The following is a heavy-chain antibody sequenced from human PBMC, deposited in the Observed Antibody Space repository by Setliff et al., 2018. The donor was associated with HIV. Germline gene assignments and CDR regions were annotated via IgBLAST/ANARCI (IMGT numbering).Heavy chain of an antibody. CDR2: ISYSTGYI. V-gene: IGHV3-21*01. CDR3: ARGVAAAGTDY. CDR1: GFTFSSYT. J-gene: IGHJ4*02. Sequence: GGSLRLSCAASGFTFSSYTMNWVRQAPGKGLEWVSSISYSTGYIYYADSVKGRFTTSRDNAKSSLCLQMNSLRAEDTAVYYCARGVAAAGTDYWGQGTLVTVSS. D-gene: IGHD6-13*01.